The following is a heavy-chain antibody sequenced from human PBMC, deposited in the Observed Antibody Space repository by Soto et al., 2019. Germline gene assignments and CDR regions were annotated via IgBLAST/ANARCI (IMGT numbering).Heavy chain of an antibody. D-gene: IGHD6-13*01. CDR3: ARDLSSSWDYYYYGMDV. CDR1: GFTFSSYA. CDR2: ISYDGSNK. V-gene: IGHV3-30-3*01. Sequence: QVQLVESGGGVVQPGRSLRLSCAASGFTFSSYAMHWVRQAPGKGLEWVAVISYDGSNKYYADSVKGRFTISRDNSKNTLYLQMNSLRAEDTAVYYCARDLSSSWDYYYYGMDVWGQGTTVTVSS. J-gene: IGHJ6*02.